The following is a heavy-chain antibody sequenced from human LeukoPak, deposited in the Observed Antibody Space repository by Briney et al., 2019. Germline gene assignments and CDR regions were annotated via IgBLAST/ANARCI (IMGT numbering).Heavy chain of an antibody. D-gene: IGHD1-26*01. V-gene: IGHV1-69*05. CDR2: IIPMFGTA. J-gene: IGHJ4*02. CDR1: GYTFTGYY. CDR3: ARVFARGGEISGSYYYY. Sequence: SVTVSCKASGYTFTGYYMHWVRQAPGRGLEWMGGIIPMFGTANYAQKFQGRVTITTDESTSTAYMELSSLGSEDTAMYYCARVFARGGEISGSYYYYWGQGTLVTVSS.